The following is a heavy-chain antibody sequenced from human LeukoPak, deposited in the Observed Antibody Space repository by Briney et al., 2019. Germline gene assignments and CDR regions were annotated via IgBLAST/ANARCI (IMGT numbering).Heavy chain of an antibody. CDR1: GFTLSSYW. J-gene: IGHJ4*02. CDR2: INQDVSEI. D-gene: IGHD3/OR15-3a*01. Sequence: GGSLRLSCAASGFTLSSYWMSWVRQAPGKGLEWVANINQDVSEINYVDSVKGRFTISRDNGKNSLYLQMNSLRAEDTAVYYCARDLRTDSSFSPFDYWGQGTLVTVSS. CDR3: ARDLRTDSSFSPFDY. V-gene: IGHV3-7*01.